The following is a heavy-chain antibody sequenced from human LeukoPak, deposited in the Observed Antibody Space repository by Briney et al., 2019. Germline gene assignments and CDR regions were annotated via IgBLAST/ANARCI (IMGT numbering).Heavy chain of an antibody. CDR2: TRNKANSYTT. D-gene: IGHD1-20*01. CDR3: VRDPRNWNYFDY. Sequence: GGSLRLSCAASGFTFSDHYMDWVRQAPGKGLEWVGRTRNKANSYTTEYAASVKGRFTISRDDSKNSLYLQMNSLKTEDTAVYYCVRDPRNWNYFDYWGHGILVTVSS. CDR1: GFTFSDHY. V-gene: IGHV3-72*01. J-gene: IGHJ4*01.